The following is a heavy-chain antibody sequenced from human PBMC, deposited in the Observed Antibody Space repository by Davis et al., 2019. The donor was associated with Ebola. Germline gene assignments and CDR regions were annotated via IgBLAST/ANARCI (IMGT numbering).Heavy chain of an antibody. D-gene: IGHD3-3*01. V-gene: IGHV4-39*01. CDR1: GGSISTSSYY. Sequence: MPSETLSLTCTVSGGSISTSSYYWGWIRQPPGKGLEWIGSIYSVGSTYYNPSLKSRVTISVDTSKNQFSLKLSSVTAADTAVYFCARGLVDPWGIFGVVTPSDYYHGMDVWGQGTTVTVSS. J-gene: IGHJ6*02. CDR2: IYSVGST. CDR3: ARGLVDPWGIFGVVTPSDYYHGMDV.